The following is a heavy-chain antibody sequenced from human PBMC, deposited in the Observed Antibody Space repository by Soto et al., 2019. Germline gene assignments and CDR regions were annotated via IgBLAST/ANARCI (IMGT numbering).Heavy chain of an antibody. Sequence: GGSLRPSCAASGFTFSNYAFNWVRQAPGKGLEWVSAISGDGATTFYADSVRGRFTFSRDNSKNTLYLQMNSLRVEDTAVYYCARISSTSSTTYWGQGTLVTVSS. D-gene: IGHD6-6*01. CDR2: ISGDGATT. V-gene: IGHV3-23*01. CDR1: GFTFSNYA. CDR3: ARISSTSSTTY. J-gene: IGHJ4*02.